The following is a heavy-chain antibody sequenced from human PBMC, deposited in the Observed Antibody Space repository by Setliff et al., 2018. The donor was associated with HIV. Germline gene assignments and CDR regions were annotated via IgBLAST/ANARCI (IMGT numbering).Heavy chain of an antibody. J-gene: IGHJ3*02. CDR2: ISVSSSYI. CDR3: ARESFREYSGSSVAFDI. D-gene: IGHD6-6*01. Sequence: PGGSLRLSCAGSGFTFSSYSMNWVRQAPGKGLEWISSISVSSSYIYYADSVKGRFTISRDNAKNSPYLQMNSLRAEYTAVYYCARESFREYSGSSVAFDIWGQGTMVTVSS. CDR1: GFTFSSYS. V-gene: IGHV3-21*01.